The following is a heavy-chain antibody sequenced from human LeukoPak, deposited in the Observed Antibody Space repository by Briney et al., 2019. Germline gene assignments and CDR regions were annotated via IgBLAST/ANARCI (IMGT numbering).Heavy chain of an antibody. D-gene: IGHD2-21*01. V-gene: IGHV4-4*07. CDR3: ARESGGDRDPNY. CDR1: GGSISSYY. Sequence: SETLSLTCIVSGGSISSYYWSWIRQPAGKGLEWIGRIYSSGSTNYNPSLKSRVTMSVDTSKHQFSLNLTSVNAADTAVYYCARESGGDRDPNYWGQGTLVSVSS. J-gene: IGHJ4*02. CDR2: IYSSGST.